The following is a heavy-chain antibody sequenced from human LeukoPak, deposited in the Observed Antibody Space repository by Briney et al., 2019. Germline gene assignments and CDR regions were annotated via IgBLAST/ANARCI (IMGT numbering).Heavy chain of an antibody. CDR2: ISYDGSNK. D-gene: IGHD3-22*01. Sequence: GGSLRLSCAASGFTFSSYAMHWVRQAPGKGLEWVAVISYDGSNKYYADSVKGRFTISRDNSKNTLYPQMNSLRAEDTAVYYCARDPYSYDSSGDLDYWGQETLVTVSS. V-gene: IGHV3-30*04. CDR1: GFTFSSYA. J-gene: IGHJ4*02. CDR3: ARDPYSYDSSGDLDY.